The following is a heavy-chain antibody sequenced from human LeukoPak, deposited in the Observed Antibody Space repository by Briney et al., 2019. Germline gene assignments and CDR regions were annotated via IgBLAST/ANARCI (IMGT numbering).Heavy chain of an antibody. CDR2: IRNDESDE. J-gene: IGHJ4*02. Sequence: GGSLRLSCAASGFTFSSYGMHWVRQAPDRGLEWVAFIRNDESDEYYADSVKGRFTISRDNSQNTLYLQMNSLRAEDTAVYFCAKDRYYGSGNYYFDYWDQGTLVTVSS. CDR3: AKDRYYGSGNYYFDY. V-gene: IGHV3-30*02. D-gene: IGHD3-10*01. CDR1: GFTFSSYG.